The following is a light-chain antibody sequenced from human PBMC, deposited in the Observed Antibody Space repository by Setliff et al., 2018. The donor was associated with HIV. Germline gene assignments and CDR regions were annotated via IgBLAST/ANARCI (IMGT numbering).Light chain of an antibody. V-gene: IGLV1-44*01. CDR2: SDN. CDR1: RSNIGTNT. Sequence: QSVLTQPPSASATPGQRVTISCSGSRSNIGTNTVTWYQHLPGTAPKLLIYSDNQRPSGVPDRFSASKSGTSASLAISGLQSEDEADYYCVSWDDSLVFGGGTKV. CDR3: VSWDDSLV. J-gene: IGLJ3*02.